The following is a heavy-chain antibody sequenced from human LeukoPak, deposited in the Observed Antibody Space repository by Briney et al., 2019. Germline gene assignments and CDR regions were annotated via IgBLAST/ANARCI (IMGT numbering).Heavy chain of an antibody. V-gene: IGHV4-59*01. CDR3: ARVLGRSYFDY. CDR2: IYYSGST. Sequence: SETLSLTCTVSGGSISSYYWSWIRQPPGEGLEWIGYIYYSGSTNYNPSLKSRVTISVDTSKNQFSLKLSSVTAADTAVYYCARVLGRSYFDYWGQGTLVTVSS. J-gene: IGHJ4*02. D-gene: IGHD2-15*01. CDR1: GGSISSYY.